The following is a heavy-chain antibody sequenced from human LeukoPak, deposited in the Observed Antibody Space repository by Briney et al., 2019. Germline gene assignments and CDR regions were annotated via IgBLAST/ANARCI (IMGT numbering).Heavy chain of an antibody. D-gene: IGHD3-3*01. CDR2: IGGSGRSA. J-gene: IGHJ6*03. CDR3: AKLADFWSGYYSSFYYYYMDV. Sequence: PGGSLRLSCVGTGFTFRSYAMTWIRQAPGKGLEWVADIGGSGRSAFYADSVKGRFTISRDNAKSTLYVEMHSLRVEDTAVYFCAKLADFWSGYYSSFYYYYMDVWGKGTAVTVSS. V-gene: IGHV3-23*01. CDR1: GFTFRSYA.